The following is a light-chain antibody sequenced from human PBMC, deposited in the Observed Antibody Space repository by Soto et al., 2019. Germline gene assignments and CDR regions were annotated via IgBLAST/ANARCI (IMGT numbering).Light chain of an antibody. CDR1: QGISSW. CDR2: AAS. V-gene: IGKV1D-16*01. Sequence: DIQMTQSPSSVSASVGDRVTITCRASQGISSWLAWYQQKPGKAPNLLIYAASSLHSGAPSRFSGSGSGTEFTLTISSLQPDDFATYYCQQYNSYPWTFGQGTKVDIK. CDR3: QQYNSYPWT. J-gene: IGKJ1*01.